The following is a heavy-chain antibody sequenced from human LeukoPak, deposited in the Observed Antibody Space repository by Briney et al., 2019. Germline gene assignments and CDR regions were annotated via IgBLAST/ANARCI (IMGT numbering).Heavy chain of an antibody. V-gene: IGHV3-48*04. CDR3: AKDIDGYSYGPYYGMDV. CDR2: IGSSGSPT. D-gene: IGHD5-18*01. Sequence: GGSLRLSCAASGFAFSSYNMNWVRQAPGKGLEWISYIGSSGSPTHYADSVGGRFTISRDNSKNSLYLQMNSLRTEDTALYYCAKDIDGYSYGPYYGMDVWGQGTTVTVSS. CDR1: GFAFSSYN. J-gene: IGHJ6*02.